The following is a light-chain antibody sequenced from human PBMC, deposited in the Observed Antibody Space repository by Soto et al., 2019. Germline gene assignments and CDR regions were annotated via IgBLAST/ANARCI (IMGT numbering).Light chain of an antibody. CDR3: QQYGSSPPIT. CDR2: DAS. V-gene: IGKV3-20*01. J-gene: IGKJ5*01. Sequence: EIVLTQSPGTLSLSPGERATLSCRGSQSISSSYLAWYQQKTGQAPRLLIYDASSRATGIPDRFSGSGSGTDFTLTISRLEPEDFAVYYCQQYGSSPPITFGQGTRLEIK. CDR1: QSISSSY.